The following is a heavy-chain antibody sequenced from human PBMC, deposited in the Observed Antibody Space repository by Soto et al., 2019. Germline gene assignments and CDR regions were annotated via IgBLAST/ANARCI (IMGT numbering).Heavy chain of an antibody. Sequence: EVQLVESGGGLVQPGRSLRLSCAASGFTFDDYAMHWVRQAPGKGLEWVSGLSWNVGSIAYADSVKGRFTISRDNAKNSLDLQMNSLRAEDTALYYCAKGVAGWYYFDYWGQGTLVTVSS. V-gene: IGHV3-9*01. J-gene: IGHJ4*02. CDR3: AKGVAGWYYFDY. CDR1: GFTFDDYA. CDR2: LSWNVGSI. D-gene: IGHD3-3*01.